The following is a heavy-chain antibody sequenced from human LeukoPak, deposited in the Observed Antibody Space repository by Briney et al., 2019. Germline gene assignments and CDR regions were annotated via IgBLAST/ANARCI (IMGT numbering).Heavy chain of an antibody. J-gene: IGHJ4*02. V-gene: IGHV4-34*01. D-gene: IGHD3-22*01. CDR3: ARGRGYYYVESGGYFDY. Sequence: SETLSLTCAVYGGSFSGYYWSWIRQPSGKGLEWIGEINHSGSTNYNPSLKSRVTISVDTSKNQFSLKLSSVTAADTAVYYCARGRGYYYVESGGYFDYWGQGTLVTVSS. CDR2: INHSGST. CDR1: GGSFSGYY.